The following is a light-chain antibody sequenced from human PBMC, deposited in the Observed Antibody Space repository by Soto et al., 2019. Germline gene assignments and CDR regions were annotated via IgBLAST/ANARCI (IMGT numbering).Light chain of an antibody. Sequence: DVEMTQYPSTLSASVGDRVTITCRASQSISSWLAWYQQKPGKAPKLLIYKASSLESGVPSRFSGSGSGTEFTLTISSLQPDDFATYYCQQYNSQFGHGTKVDIK. V-gene: IGKV1-5*03. CDR1: QSISSW. CDR3: QQYNSQ. J-gene: IGKJ1*01. CDR2: KAS.